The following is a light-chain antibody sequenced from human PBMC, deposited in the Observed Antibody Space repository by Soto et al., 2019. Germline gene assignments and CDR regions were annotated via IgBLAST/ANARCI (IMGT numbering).Light chain of an antibody. CDR2: AAS. J-gene: IGKJ4*01. CDR1: QGISSW. Sequence: DIQMTQSPSSVSASVGDRVTITCRASQGISSWLGWYQQKPGKAPKLLIYAASSLQSGVRSRFRGSGPGTDFTLTISILQPEDFAPYYCQQAYRFPFTFGGGTKVEVK. V-gene: IGKV1D-12*01. CDR3: QQAYRFPFT.